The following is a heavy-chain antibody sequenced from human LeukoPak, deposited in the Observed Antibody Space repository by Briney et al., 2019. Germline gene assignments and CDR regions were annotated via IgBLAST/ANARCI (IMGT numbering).Heavy chain of an antibody. CDR1: GYTFTGYY. V-gene: IGHV1-2*04. J-gene: IGHJ3*02. CDR2: INPNSGGT. Sequence: ASVKVSCKASGYTFTGYYMHWVRQAPGQGLEWMGWINPNSGGTNYAQKFQGWVTMTRDTSISTAYMELSRLRSDDTAVYYCARDRRSHYYGSGTYYPDAFDIWGQGTIVTVSS. CDR3: ARDRRSHYYGSGTYYPDAFDI. D-gene: IGHD3-10*01.